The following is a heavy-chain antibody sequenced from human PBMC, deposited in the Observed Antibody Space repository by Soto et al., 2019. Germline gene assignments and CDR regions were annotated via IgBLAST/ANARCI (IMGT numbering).Heavy chain of an antibody. V-gene: IGHV4-31*03. CDR2: IYYSGDA. D-gene: IGHD3-22*01. J-gene: IGHJ4*02. CDR1: GGSISSGGHY. Sequence: QVQLQESGPGLVKPSQTVSLTCTVSGGSISSGGHYWSWIRQHPGKGLEWIGYIYYSGDANYNPSLRSRVALSADTSQNQSSLTLTSLTAADTAVYYCARVNYYDSSGDYIGFDYWGQGILVTVSS. CDR3: ARVNYYDSSGDYIGFDY.